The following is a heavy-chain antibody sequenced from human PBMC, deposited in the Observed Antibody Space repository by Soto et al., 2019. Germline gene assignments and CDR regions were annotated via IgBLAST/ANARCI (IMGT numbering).Heavy chain of an antibody. CDR3: ASETTWMFDY. J-gene: IGHJ4*02. CDR1: GFTFSSYA. V-gene: IGHV3-30-3*01. CDR2: ISYDGSNK. Sequence: QVQLVESGGGVVQPGRSLRLSCAASGFTFSSYAMHWVRQAPGKGLEWVAVISYDGSNKYYADSVKGRFTISRDNSKNTLYLQMNSLRAEDTAVYYCASETTWMFDYWGQGTLVTVSS. D-gene: IGHD4-17*01.